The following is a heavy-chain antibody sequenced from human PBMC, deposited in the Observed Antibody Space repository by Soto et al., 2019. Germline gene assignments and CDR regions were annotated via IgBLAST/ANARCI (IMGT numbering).Heavy chain of an antibody. J-gene: IGHJ6*02. D-gene: IGHD6-25*01. CDR2: ISWDGGST. V-gene: IGHV3-43*01. Sequence: GGSLRLSCAASGFTFDDYTMHWVRQAPGKGLEWVSLISWDGGSTYYADSVKGRLTISRDNSKNSLYLQMNSLRTEDTALYYCAKAASYYYGMDVWGQGTTVTVSS. CDR1: GFTFDDYT. CDR3: AKAASYYYGMDV.